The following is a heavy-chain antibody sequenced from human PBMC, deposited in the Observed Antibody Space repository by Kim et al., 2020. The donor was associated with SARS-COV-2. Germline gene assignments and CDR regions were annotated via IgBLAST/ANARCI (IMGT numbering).Heavy chain of an antibody. J-gene: IGHJ4*02. CDR2: IYYSGST. D-gene: IGHD3-22*01. CDR1: GGSISSSSYY. CDR3: ARQGVIYYDSSGCHYFDY. Sequence: SETLSLTCTVSGGSISSSSYYWGWIRQPPGKGLEWIGSIYYSGSTYYNPSLKSRVTISVDTSKNQFSLKLSSVTAADTAVYYCARQGVIYYDSSGCHYFDYWGQGTLVTVSS. V-gene: IGHV4-39*01.